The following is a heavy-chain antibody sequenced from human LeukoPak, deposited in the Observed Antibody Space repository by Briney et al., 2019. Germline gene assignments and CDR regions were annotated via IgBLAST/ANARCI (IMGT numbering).Heavy chain of an antibody. CDR1: GGTFSSYA. CDR2: IIPIFGTA. D-gene: IGHD1-26*01. J-gene: IGHJ4*02. V-gene: IGHV1-69*06. CDR3: ARSGAPRPFDY. Sequence: ASVKVSCKASGGTFSSYAISWVRQAPGQGLEWMGGIIPIFGTANYAQKFQGRVTITADKSTSTAYMELSSLRSEDTAVYYCARSGAPRPFDYRGQGTLVTVSS.